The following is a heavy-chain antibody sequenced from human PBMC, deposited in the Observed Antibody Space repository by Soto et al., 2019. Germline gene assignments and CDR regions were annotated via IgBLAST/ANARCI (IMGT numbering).Heavy chain of an antibody. D-gene: IGHD2-2*01. Sequence: QVQLVQSGAEVKKPGSSVKVSCKASGGTFSSYAISWVRQAPGQGLEWMGGIIPIFGTANYAQKFQGRVTITADKSTSRAYMELSSLRSEDTAVYYGASHPGGRYQLLWFDYWGQGTLVTVSS. CDR3: ASHPGGRYQLLWFDY. J-gene: IGHJ4*02. CDR2: IIPIFGTA. CDR1: GGTFSSYA. V-gene: IGHV1-69*06.